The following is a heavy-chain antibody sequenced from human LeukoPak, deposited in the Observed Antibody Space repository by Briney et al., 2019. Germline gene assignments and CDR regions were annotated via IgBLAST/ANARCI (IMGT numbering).Heavy chain of an antibody. J-gene: IGHJ3*02. V-gene: IGHV3-66*01. D-gene: IGHD2-21*02. Sequence: GGSLRLSCAASGFTVSSNYMSWVRQAPGKGLEWVSVIYSGGSTYYADSVKGRFTISRDNSKNTLYLQMNSLRAEDTAVYYCARIYCGGACLDAAPLSDAFDIWGQGTMVTVSS. CDR1: GFTVSSNY. CDR2: IYSGGST. CDR3: ARIYCGGACLDAAPLSDAFDI.